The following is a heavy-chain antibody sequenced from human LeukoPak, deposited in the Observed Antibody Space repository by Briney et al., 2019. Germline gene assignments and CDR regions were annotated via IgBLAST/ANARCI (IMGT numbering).Heavy chain of an antibody. CDR2: IRYDGSNK. D-gene: IGHD3-10*01. CDR3: AKQGEYYYGPDV. J-gene: IGHJ6*02. Sequence: GGSLRLSCAASGFTFSSYGMHWVRQAPGKGLEWVAFIRYDGSNKYYADSVKGRFTISRDNSKNTLYLQMNSLRAEDTAVYYCAKQGEYYYGPDVWGQGTTVTVSS. CDR1: GFTFSSYG. V-gene: IGHV3-30*02.